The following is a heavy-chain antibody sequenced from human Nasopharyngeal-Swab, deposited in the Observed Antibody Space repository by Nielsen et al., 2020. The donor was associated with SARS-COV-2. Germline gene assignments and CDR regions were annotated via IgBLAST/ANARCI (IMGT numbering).Heavy chain of an antibody. D-gene: IGHD3-22*01. CDR3: ARGHRSISVIVVVIATAHFYFDS. J-gene: IGHJ4*02. CDR2: INHSGTT. Sequence: SETLSLTCAVYGGSFSGYYWSWIRQPPGKGLEWIGEINHSGTTSYNPSLKSRVTISSDTSKNQFSLKLSSVTAADTAVYYCARGHRSISVIVVVIATAHFYFDSWGRGTLVTVTS. CDR1: GGSFSGYY. V-gene: IGHV4-34*01.